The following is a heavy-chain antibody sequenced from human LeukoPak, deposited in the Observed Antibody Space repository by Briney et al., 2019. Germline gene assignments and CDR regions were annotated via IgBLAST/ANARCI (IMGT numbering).Heavy chain of an antibody. CDR2: ISAYNGNT. CDR1: GYTFTSYG. CDR3: ARDGTSGDFWSGQGGDY. J-gene: IGHJ4*02. Sequence: GASVKVSCKASGYTFTSYGISWVRQAPGQGLEWMGWISAYNGNTNYAQKLQGRVTMTTDTSTSIAYMELRSLRSDDTAVYYSARDGTSGDFWSGQGGDYWGQGTLVTVSS. D-gene: IGHD3-3*01. V-gene: IGHV1-18*01.